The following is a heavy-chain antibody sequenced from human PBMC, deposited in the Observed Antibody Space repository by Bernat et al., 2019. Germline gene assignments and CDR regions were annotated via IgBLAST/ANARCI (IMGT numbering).Heavy chain of an antibody. CDR1: GFTFSTYG. V-gene: IGHV3-30*18. D-gene: IGHD3-9*01. Sequence: QVQLVESGGGVVQPGRSLRLSCAASGFTFSTYGTHWVRQAPGKGLEWVAVISYDGSNKYYGDSVKGRFTISRDNSKNTLYLQMDSLRGEDTAVYYCAKEVYDTLTGYYYIYYGMDVWCQGTTVTVSS. CDR2: ISYDGSNK. J-gene: IGHJ6*02. CDR3: AKEVYDTLTGYYYIYYGMDV.